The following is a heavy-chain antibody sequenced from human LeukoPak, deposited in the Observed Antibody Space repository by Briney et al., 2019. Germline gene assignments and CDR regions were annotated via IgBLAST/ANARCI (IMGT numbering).Heavy chain of an antibody. D-gene: IGHD6-13*01. J-gene: IGHJ6*02. CDR1: GYTFTSYG. Sequence: EASVTVSCTASGYTFTSYGISWVRQPPGQGHEWMGWISAYNGNTNYAQKLQGRVTMTTDTSTSTAYMELRSLRSDDTAVYYCARDRSSSWYPNYYYGMDVWGQGTTVTVSS. V-gene: IGHV1-18*01. CDR3: ARDRSSSWYPNYYYGMDV. CDR2: ISAYNGNT.